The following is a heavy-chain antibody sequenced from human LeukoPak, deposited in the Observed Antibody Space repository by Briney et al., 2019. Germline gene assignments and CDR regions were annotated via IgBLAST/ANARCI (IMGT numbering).Heavy chain of an antibody. CDR1: GGTFSSYA. CDR2: IIPIFGTA. V-gene: IGHV1-69*13. D-gene: IGHD3-3*01. J-gene: IGHJ5*02. Sequence: SVKVSCKASGGTFSSYAISWVRQAPGQGLEWMGGIIPIFGTANYAQKFQGRVTITADESTSTAYMELSSLRSEDTAVYSCARDRVLRFLEWNSQRLWFDPWGQGTLVTVSS. CDR3: ARDRVLRFLEWNSQRLWFDP.